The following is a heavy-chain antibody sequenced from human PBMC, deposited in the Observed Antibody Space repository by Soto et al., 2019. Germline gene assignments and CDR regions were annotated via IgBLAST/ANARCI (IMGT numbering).Heavy chain of an antibody. CDR1: GGSISSGGYS. Sequence: SETLSLTCAVSGGSISSGGYSWIWIRQAPGKGLEWIGYMYHSGSTYYNPSLKSRVTISIDRSKNQFSLKLSSVTAADTAVYYWARVPAHWGKEILVTV. CDR2: MYHSGST. J-gene: IGHJ4*02. V-gene: IGHV4-30-2*01. CDR3: ARVPAH.